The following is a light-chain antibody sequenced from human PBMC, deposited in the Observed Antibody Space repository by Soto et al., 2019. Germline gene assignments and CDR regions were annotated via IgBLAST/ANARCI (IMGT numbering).Light chain of an antibody. J-gene: IGKJ1*01. CDR3: QQYNNWPRT. CDR1: QSVTNN. CDR2: GAS. V-gene: IGKV3-15*01. Sequence: EIVLTQSPGTLSLTPGERATLSCRASQSVTNNQFAWFRQKPGQAPRLLIYGASTRATGIPARFSGSGSGTEFTLTINSLQSEDFAVYYCQQYNNWPRTFGQGTKVDI.